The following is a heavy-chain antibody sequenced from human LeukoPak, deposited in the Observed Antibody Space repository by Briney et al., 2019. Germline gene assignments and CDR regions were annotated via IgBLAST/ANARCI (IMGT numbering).Heavy chain of an antibody. CDR3: ARQGAVEATGFDF. CDR1: GDSISGISYY. Sequence: PSETLSLTCSVSGDSISGISYYWGWIRQPPGTGLEWIGKIYYSGSSYNNPSLESRVVISLDTSRNQFSLKLTSVTATDTAVYYCARQGAVEATGFDFWGQGILVTASS. V-gene: IGHV4-39*01. D-gene: IGHD6-19*01. J-gene: IGHJ4*02. CDR2: IYYSGSS.